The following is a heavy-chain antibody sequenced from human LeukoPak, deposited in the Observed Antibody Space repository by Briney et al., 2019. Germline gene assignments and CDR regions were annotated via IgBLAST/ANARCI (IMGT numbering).Heavy chain of an antibody. V-gene: IGHV4-61*02. CDR1: GGSISSGSYY. Sequence: SQTLSLTCTVSGGSISSGSYYWSWIRQPAGKGLEWIGRIYTSGSTNYNPSLKSRVTISVDTSKNQFSLKLNSVTAADTAVYYCARGFGRNGNGSGAPFDYWGQGTLVTVSS. J-gene: IGHJ4*02. CDR3: ARGFGRNGNGSGAPFDY. D-gene: IGHD3-10*01. CDR2: IYTSGST.